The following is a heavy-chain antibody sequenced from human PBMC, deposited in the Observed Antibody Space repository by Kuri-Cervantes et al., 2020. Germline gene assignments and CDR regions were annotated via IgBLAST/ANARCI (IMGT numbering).Heavy chain of an antibody. V-gene: IGHV1-3*01. CDR3: ARVGIAAAGPYYFDY. Sequence: ASVKVSCKASGYTFTSYGISWVRQAPGQGLEWMGWINAGNGNTKYSQKFQGRVTITRDTSASTAYMELSSLRSEDTAVYYCARVGIAAAGPYYFDYWGQGTLVTVSS. CDR1: GYTFTSYG. CDR2: INAGNGNT. D-gene: IGHD6-13*01. J-gene: IGHJ4*02.